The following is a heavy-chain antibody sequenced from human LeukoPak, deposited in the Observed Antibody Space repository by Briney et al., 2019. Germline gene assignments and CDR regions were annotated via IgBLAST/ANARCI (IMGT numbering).Heavy chain of an antibody. CDR1: GGSTSRHY. D-gene: IGHD3-3*01. Sequence: KPSGTLSLTCTLSGGSTSRHYWSWIRQSPGKGLEWIGCIYNSGSTRYNPSLKSRVTISEDTSQNQFSLRLNSVTAADTAVYFCARASAGAIFYYGMDVWGQGTTVTVSS. CDR2: IYNSGST. CDR3: ARASAGAIFYYGMDV. V-gene: IGHV4-59*11. J-gene: IGHJ6*02.